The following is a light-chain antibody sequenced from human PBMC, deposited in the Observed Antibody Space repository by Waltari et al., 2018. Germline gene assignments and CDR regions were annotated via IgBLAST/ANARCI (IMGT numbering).Light chain of an antibody. CDR3: QQYVSYWT. CDR2: KAS. J-gene: IGKJ1*01. CDR1: QSVTSW. Sequence: SVGDRVTITCRASQSVTSWLAWYQQKPGKAPELLIYKASSLESGVPSRFSGSGSGTEFTLTISSLQPDDFGTYYCQQYVSYWTFGQGTKVEIK. V-gene: IGKV1-5*03.